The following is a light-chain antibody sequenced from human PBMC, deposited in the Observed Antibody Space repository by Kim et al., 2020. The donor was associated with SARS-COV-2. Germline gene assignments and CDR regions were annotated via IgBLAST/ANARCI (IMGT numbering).Light chain of an antibody. J-gene: IGLJ3*02. V-gene: IGLV1-40*01. CDR3: QSYDSCLSGV. Sequence: GQRVTISRTGRSSNIGAGYDVHWYQQLPETAPKLLIYGNSNRPSGVPDRFSGSKSGTSASLAITGLQAEDEAGYYCQSYDSCLSGVFGGGTQLTVL. CDR2: GNS. CDR1: SSNIGAGYD.